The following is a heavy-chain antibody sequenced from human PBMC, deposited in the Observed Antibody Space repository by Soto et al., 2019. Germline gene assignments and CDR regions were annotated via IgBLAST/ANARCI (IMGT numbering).Heavy chain of an antibody. V-gene: IGHV3-7*01. CDR2: IKQDGSEK. CDR3: ARVKIAAHYYYYYGMDV. CDR1: GFTFSSDW. D-gene: IGHD6-13*01. J-gene: IGHJ6*02. Sequence: PGGSLRLSCAASGFTFSSDWMSWVRQAPGKGLEWVANIKQDGSEKYYVDSVKGRFTISRDNAKNSLYLQMNSLRAEDTAVYYCARVKIAAHYYYYYGMDVWGQGTTVTVSS.